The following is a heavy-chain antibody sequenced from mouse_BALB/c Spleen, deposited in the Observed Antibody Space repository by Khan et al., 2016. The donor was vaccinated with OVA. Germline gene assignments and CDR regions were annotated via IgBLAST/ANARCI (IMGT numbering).Heavy chain of an antibody. V-gene: IGHV9-4*02. CDR2: INTHSGVP. CDR3: ARGGASFYRNDGGAMDS. J-gene: IGHJ4*01. D-gene: IGHD2-14*01. Sequence: QIQLVQSGPELKKPGETVRISCKASGYTFTTAGMQWVQKMPGKGLKWIGWINTHSGVPKYAEDFKGRFVFSLETSASTAYLQITNLKNEDTATYFCARGGASFYRNDGGAMDSWGQGTSVTGS. CDR1: GYTFTTAG.